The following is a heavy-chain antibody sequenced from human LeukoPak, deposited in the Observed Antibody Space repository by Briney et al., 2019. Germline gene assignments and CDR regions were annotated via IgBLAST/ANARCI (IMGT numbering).Heavy chain of an antibody. CDR1: GFTFNNTW. CDR2: IKSKTNGGTT. CDR3: TTYDPTYGDYDY. V-gene: IGHV3-15*01. Sequence: GGSLRLSCATSGFTFNNTWMSWVRQAPGKGLEWVGQIKSKTNGGTTDYAAPVKGRFTISRDDSKTTLYLQMESLKTEDTAVYYCTTYDPTYGDYDYWGQGTLVTVSS. J-gene: IGHJ4*02. D-gene: IGHD4-17*01.